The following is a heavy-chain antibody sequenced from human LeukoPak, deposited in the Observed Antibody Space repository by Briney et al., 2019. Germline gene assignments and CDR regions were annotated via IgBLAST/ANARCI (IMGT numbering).Heavy chain of an antibody. CDR3: ARDERLLSFLK. J-gene: IGHJ4*02. Sequence: GGSLRLSCAASGFAFNTYSMNWVRQAPGKGLEWVSGCTGSGGSTYYADSVKGRFTISRDNSKNTLYLQMNSLRAEDTAIYYCARDERLLSFLKWGQGTLVTVSS. D-gene: IGHD3-3*01. CDR1: GFAFNTYS. CDR2: CTGSGGST. V-gene: IGHV3-23*01.